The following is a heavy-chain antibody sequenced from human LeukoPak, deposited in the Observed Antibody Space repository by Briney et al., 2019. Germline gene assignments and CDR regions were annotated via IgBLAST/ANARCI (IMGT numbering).Heavy chain of an antibody. CDR3: ARIRIGGWYDFDY. Sequence: GGSLRLSCAASGFTFSSNYMSWVRQAPGKGLEWVSIIYSSGTTYYADSVKGRFTISRDNSKNTVYLQMNSLRAEDTALYYCARIRIGGWYDFDYWGQGTLVTVSS. D-gene: IGHD6-19*01. V-gene: IGHV3-53*01. J-gene: IGHJ4*02. CDR1: GFTFSSNY. CDR2: IYSSGTT.